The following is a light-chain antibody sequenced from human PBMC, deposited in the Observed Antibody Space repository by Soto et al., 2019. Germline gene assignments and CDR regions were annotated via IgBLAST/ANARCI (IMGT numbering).Light chain of an antibody. CDR2: GAS. V-gene: IGKV3D-15*01. CDR1: QSVNSD. Sequence: EIVLTQSPGTLSLSPGERATLSCRASQSVNSDYLAWFQQKPGQAPRLLIYGASTRTTGIPDRFSGSGSGTEFTLSISSLQSEDFAVYYCQQSNDWRSITFGQGTRLEIK. J-gene: IGKJ5*01. CDR3: QQSNDWRSIT.